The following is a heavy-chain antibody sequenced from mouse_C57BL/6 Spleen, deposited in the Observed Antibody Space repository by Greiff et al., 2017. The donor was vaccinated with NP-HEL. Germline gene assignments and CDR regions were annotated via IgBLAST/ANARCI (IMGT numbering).Heavy chain of an antibody. CDR2: IWRGGST. CDR3: AKDSSPGHWYFDV. V-gene: IGHV2-5*01. D-gene: IGHD1-1*01. Sequence: VMLVESGPGLVQPSQSLSITCTVSGFSLTSYGVHWVRQSPGKGLEWLGVIWRGGSTDYNAAFMSRLSITKDNSKSQVFFKMNSLQADDTAIYYCAKDSSPGHWYFDVWGTGTTVTVSS. CDR1: GFSLTSYG. J-gene: IGHJ1*03.